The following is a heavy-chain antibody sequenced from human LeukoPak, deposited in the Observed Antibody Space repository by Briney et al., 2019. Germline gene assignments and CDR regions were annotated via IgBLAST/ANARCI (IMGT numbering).Heavy chain of an antibody. Sequence: ASVKVSCKASGYTFTGYYMYWVRQAPGQGLEWMGRINPNSGGTDYAQKFQGRVTMTRDTSISTAYMELSRLRSDDTAVYYCARPFYGDPYFGSWGQGTLVTVSS. V-gene: IGHV1-2*06. J-gene: IGHJ4*02. D-gene: IGHD4-17*01. CDR1: GYTFTGYY. CDR2: INPNSGGT. CDR3: ARPFYGDPYFGS.